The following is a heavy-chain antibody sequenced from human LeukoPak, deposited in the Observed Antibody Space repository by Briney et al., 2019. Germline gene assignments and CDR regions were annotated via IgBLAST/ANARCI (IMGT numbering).Heavy chain of an antibody. D-gene: IGHD3-22*01. J-gene: IGHJ1*01. CDR3: ARGEVEHYYDSSGYYYEVGYFQH. CDR2: ISAYNGNT. V-gene: IGHV1-18*01. CDR1: GYTFTSYG. Sequence: ASVKVSCKASGYTFTSYGISWVRQAPGQGLEWMGWISAYNGNTNYAQKLQGRVTMTTDTSTSTAYMELRSLRSDDTAVYYCARGEVEHYYDSSGYYYEVGYFQHWGQGTLVTVSS.